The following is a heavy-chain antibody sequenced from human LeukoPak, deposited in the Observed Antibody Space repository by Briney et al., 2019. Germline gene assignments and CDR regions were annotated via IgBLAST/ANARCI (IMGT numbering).Heavy chain of an antibody. CDR2: ISAYNGNT. V-gene: IGHV1-18*01. J-gene: IGHJ4*02. CDR1: GYTFTSYG. Sequence: ASVKVSCKASGYTFTSYGIRWVRQAPGQGLEWMGWISAYNGNTNYAQKLQGRVTMTTDTSTSTAYMELRSLRSDDPAVYYCARGPSTGYELLRFGELHFDYWGQGTLVTVSS. D-gene: IGHD3-10*01. CDR3: ARGPSTGYELLRFGELHFDY.